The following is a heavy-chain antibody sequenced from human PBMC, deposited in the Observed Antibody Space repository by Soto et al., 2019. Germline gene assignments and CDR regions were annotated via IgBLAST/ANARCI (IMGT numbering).Heavy chain of an antibody. V-gene: IGHV1-2*02. J-gene: IGHJ5*02. CDR3: ARGVSSSWFDP. CDR2: VNPGSGGT. Sequence: ASVKVSCKASGYTFTADFIHWVRRVPGQGLEWMGWVNPGSGGTNSAQKFQGRVTMTRDTSISTAYMELSSLTSDDTAVYYCARGVSSSWFDPWGQGTLVTVSS. CDR1: GYTFTADF. D-gene: IGHD6-6*01.